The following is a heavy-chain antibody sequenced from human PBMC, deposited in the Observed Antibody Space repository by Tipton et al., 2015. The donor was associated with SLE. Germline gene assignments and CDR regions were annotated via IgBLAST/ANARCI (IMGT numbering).Heavy chain of an antibody. J-gene: IGHJ4*02. V-gene: IGHV3-30*02. Sequence: GSLRLSCAASGFRFSSYGMHWVRQAPGKGLEWVAFIRYDGSNKYYADSVKGRFTISRDNSKNTLYLQMISLRAEDTAVYYCARERMDCSSTSCSGYWGQGTLVSVSS. CDR2: IRYDGSNK. D-gene: IGHD2-2*01. CDR3: ARERMDCSSTSCSGY. CDR1: GFRFSSYG.